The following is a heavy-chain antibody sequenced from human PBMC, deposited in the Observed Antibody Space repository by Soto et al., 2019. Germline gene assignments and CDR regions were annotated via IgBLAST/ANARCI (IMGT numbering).Heavy chain of an antibody. Sequence: QVQLVESGGGVVQPGRSLRLSCAASGFSLSPYGMHWVRQAPGKGLEWVAVIWHDGSNKYYGDSVKGRFTISRDNSKNTVFLEMNSLRAEDTAVYYCARATFYFDRSGYYDYFDYWGQGTLVTVSS. CDR2: IWHDGSNK. J-gene: IGHJ4*02. CDR1: GFSLSPYG. CDR3: ARATFYFDRSGYYDYFDY. D-gene: IGHD3-22*01. V-gene: IGHV3-33*01.